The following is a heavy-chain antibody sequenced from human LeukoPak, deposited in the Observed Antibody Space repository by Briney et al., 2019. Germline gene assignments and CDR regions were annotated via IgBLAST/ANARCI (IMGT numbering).Heavy chain of an antibody. Sequence: GGSLRLSCAASGFTFDDYTMHWVRQAPGKGLEWVSLISWDGGSTYYADSVKGRFTISRDNSKNSLYLQMNSLRAEDTAVYYCARDYIPAGLLSNAFDIWGQGTMVTVSS. CDR3: ARDYIPAGLLSNAFDI. V-gene: IGHV3-43*01. CDR2: ISWDGGST. D-gene: IGHD2/OR15-2a*01. CDR1: GFTFDDYT. J-gene: IGHJ3*02.